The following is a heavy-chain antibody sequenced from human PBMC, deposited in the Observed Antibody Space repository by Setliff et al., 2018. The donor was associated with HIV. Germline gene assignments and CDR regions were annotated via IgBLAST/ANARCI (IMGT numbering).Heavy chain of an antibody. CDR2: ISPGGSFM. CDR1: DFDFSSYS. Sequence: PGGSLRLSCAASDFDFSSYSMTWVRQAPGKGLEWVASISPGGSFMYYGDSVQGRFTISRDDAKSSLYLQMNSLKAEDTATYFCARASPGVVIIPDAWGQGTRVTVS. J-gene: IGHJ4*02. D-gene: IGHD3-22*01. CDR3: ARASPGVVIIPDA. V-gene: IGHV3-21*01.